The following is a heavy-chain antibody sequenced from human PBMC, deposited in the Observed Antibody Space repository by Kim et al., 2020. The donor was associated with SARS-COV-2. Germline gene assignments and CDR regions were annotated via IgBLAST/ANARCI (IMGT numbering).Heavy chain of an antibody. D-gene: IGHD3-10*01. V-gene: IGHV4-59*01. CDR1: GDSLSGYY. Sequence: SETLSLTCTVSGDSLSGYYWSWIRQPPGKGLEWIGCIYYTGSTNYNPSLKSRVTISLDTSNNQFSLKLRSVTAADTAVYYCARGMFRMIRGLAMGDHGM. CDR3: ARGMFRMIRGLAMGDHGM. J-gene: IGHJ6*01. CDR2: IYYTGST.